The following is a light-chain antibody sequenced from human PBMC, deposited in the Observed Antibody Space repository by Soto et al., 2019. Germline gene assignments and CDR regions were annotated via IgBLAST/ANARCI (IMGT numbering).Light chain of an antibody. Sequence: DIVMTQAPVTLSVSPGERATLSCRASQSVRSNLAWYQQKPGQAPRRVIYAASTRATGIPDRFSGSVSGTEFTLTISSLQSEDFAVYYCQQYNEWPPFTFGQGTRLEIK. V-gene: IGKV3-15*01. J-gene: IGKJ5*01. CDR3: QQYNEWPPFT. CDR1: QSVRSN. CDR2: AAS.